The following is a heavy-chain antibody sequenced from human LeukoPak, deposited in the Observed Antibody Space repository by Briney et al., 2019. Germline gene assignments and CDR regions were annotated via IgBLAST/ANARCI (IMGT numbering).Heavy chain of an antibody. D-gene: IGHD2-2*01. CDR1: GYTFTSYA. CDR2: INAGNGNT. Sequence: ASVKVSCKASGYTFTSYAMHWVRQAPGQRLEWMGWINAGNGNTKYPQKFQGRVTITRDTSASTAYMELSSLRSEDTAVYYCAGALYCSSTSCGLWYGMDVWGQGTTVTVSS. J-gene: IGHJ6*02. V-gene: IGHV1-3*01. CDR3: AGALYCSSTSCGLWYGMDV.